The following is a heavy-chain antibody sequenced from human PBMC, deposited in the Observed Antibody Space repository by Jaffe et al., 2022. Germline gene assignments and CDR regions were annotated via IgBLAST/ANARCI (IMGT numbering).Heavy chain of an antibody. V-gene: IGHV3-30*01. D-gene: IGHD3-3*01. CDR2: ISYDGRNK. Sequence: QVQLVESGGGVVQPGRSLRVSCAASGFTFSRYAMHWVRQAPGKGLEWVALISYDGRNKYYVDSVKGRFTISRDDSKNTLYLEMNSLTDEDTAIYYCARTIFGVVADGFDIWGQGTMVTVSS. J-gene: IGHJ3*02. CDR3: ARTIFGVVADGFDI. CDR1: GFTFSRYA.